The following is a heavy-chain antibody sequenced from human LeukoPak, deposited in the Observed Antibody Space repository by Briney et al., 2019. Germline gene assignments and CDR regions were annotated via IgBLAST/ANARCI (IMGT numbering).Heavy chain of an antibody. CDR2: IYYSGST. V-gene: IGHV4-59*08. CDR1: GGSISSYY. D-gene: IGHD3-16*01. J-gene: IGHJ5*02. Sequence: SETLSLTCTVSGGSISSYYWSWIQQPPGKGLEWIGYIYYSGSTNYNPSLKSRVTISVDTSKNQFSLKLSSVTAADTAVYYCARVVLRDWFDPWGQGTLVTVSS. CDR3: ARVVLRDWFDP.